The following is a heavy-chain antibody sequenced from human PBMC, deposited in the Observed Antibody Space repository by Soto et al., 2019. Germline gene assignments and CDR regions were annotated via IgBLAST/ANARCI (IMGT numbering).Heavy chain of an antibody. CDR1: GFTFSSYA. Sequence: PGGSLRLSCAASGFTFSSYAMSWVRQAPGKGLEWVSAISGSGGSTYYADSVKGRFTISRDNSKNTLYLQMNGLRAEDTAVYYCANPQVPGVTMVRGVIGSWGQGTLVTVSS. D-gene: IGHD3-10*01. V-gene: IGHV3-23*01. CDR2: ISGSGGST. CDR3: ANPQVPGVTMVRGVIGS. J-gene: IGHJ4*02.